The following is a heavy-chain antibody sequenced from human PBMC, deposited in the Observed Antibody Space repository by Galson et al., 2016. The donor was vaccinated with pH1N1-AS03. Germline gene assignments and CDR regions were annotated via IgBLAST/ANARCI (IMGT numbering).Heavy chain of an antibody. V-gene: IGHV3-33*08. CDR3: ARDRHYYDYIWGTYRYDWYFDL. CDR2: IWHDGSEK. CDR1: GFTINNNY. D-gene: IGHD3-16*02. Sequence: SLRLSCAASGFTINNNYMSWVRQAPGKGLEWVAVIWHDGSEKYYADSVKGRFTISRDNSKNTLYLQMNSLRAEDTAVYYCARDRHYYDYIWGTYRYDWYFDLWGCGTLVTVSS. J-gene: IGHJ2*01.